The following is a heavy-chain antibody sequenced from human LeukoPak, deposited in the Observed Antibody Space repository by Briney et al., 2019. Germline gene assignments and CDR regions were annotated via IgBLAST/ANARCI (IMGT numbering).Heavy chain of an antibody. J-gene: IGHJ6*02. CDR2: FDPEDGET. Sequence: ASVKVSCKVSGYTLTELSMHWVRQAPGKGLEWMGGFDPEDGETIYAQKFQGRVTITADKSTSTAYMELSSLRSEDTAVYYCARGSSGSYAIYYYYGMDVWGQGTTVTVSS. CDR1: GYTLTELS. D-gene: IGHD1-26*01. CDR3: ARGSSGSYAIYYYYGMDV. V-gene: IGHV1-24*01.